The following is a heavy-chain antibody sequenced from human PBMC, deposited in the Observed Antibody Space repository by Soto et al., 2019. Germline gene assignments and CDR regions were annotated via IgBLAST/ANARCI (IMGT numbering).Heavy chain of an antibody. J-gene: IGHJ4*02. Sequence: ASVKVSCKASGYNFTSYGIRWVRQAPGQGLEWMGWISAYNGNTNYAQKLQGRVTMTTETSTSTAYMELRSLRSDDTAVYSCARDLPSGQLYYEDRSGDDRLDYWGQGTLVTVSS. V-gene: IGHV1-18*04. D-gene: IGHD3-22*01. CDR3: ARDLPSGQLYYEDRSGDDRLDY. CDR2: ISAYNGNT. CDR1: GYNFTSYG.